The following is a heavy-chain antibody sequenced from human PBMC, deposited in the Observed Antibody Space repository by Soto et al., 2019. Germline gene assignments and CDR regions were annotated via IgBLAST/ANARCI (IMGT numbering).Heavy chain of an antibody. V-gene: IGHV1-3*01. CDR1: GYTFTSYA. CDR3: ARGPLDYYDSSGYYYPHDY. CDR2: INAGNGNT. Sequence: ASVKVSCKASGYTFTSYAMHWVRQAPGQRLEWMGWINAGNGNTKYSQKFQGRVTITRDTSASTAYMELSSLRSEDTAVYYCARGPLDYYDSSGYYYPHDYWGQGTLVTVSS. D-gene: IGHD3-22*01. J-gene: IGHJ4*02.